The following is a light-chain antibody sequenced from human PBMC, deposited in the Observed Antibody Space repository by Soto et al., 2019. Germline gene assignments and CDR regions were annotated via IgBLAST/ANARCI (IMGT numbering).Light chain of an antibody. Sequence: QSALTQPASVSGSPGQSITISCTGTSSDVGGYNYVSWYQQLPGKAPKLMIYDVSNRPSGVSNRFSGSKSGNTASLTISGLQAEDEADYYCGSYTSSSTVVFGGGTKLTVL. J-gene: IGLJ2*01. CDR2: DVS. V-gene: IGLV2-14*01. CDR1: SSDVGGYNY. CDR3: GSYTSSSTVV.